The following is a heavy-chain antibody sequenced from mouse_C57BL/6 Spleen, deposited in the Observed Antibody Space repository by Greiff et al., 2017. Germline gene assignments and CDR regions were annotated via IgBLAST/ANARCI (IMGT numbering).Heavy chain of an antibody. CDR3: ARRLTTEDY. V-gene: IGHV1-50*01. D-gene: IGHD1-1*01. Sequence: QVHVKQSGAELVKPGASVKLSCKASGYTFTSYWMQWVKQRPGQGLEWIGEIDPSDSYTNYNQKFKGKATLTVDTSSSTAYMQLSSLTSEDSAVYYCARRLTTEDYWGQGTTLTVSS. J-gene: IGHJ2*01. CDR2: IDPSDSYT. CDR1: GYTFTSYW.